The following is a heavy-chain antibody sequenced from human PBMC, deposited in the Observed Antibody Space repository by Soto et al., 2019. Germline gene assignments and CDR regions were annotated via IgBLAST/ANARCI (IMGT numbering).Heavy chain of an antibody. CDR2: INPNSGGT. J-gene: IGHJ4*02. CDR3: ARGTLRQWRPLDY. CDR1: GYTFTGYY. V-gene: IGHV1-2*02. Sequence: VASVKVSCKASGYTFTGYYMHWVRQAPGQGLEWMGWINPNSGGTNYAQKFQGRVTMTRDTSISTAYMELSRLRSDDTAVYYCARGTLRQWRPLDYWGQGTPVTVSS. D-gene: IGHD6-19*01.